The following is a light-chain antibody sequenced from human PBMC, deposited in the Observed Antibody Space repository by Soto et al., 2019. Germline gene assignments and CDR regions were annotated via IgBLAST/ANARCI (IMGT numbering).Light chain of an antibody. CDR3: QQYGGSPQT. V-gene: IGKV3-20*01. CDR2: GAS. J-gene: IGKJ2*01. Sequence: DIVLTQSPGTLSLSPGERATLSCRASESVSSTYLAWYQQKPGQAPSLLIYGASSRPTDIPDRFSGSGSGTDFTLTISRLEPEDFEVYYCQQYGGSPQTFGQGTKLEI. CDR1: ESVSSTY.